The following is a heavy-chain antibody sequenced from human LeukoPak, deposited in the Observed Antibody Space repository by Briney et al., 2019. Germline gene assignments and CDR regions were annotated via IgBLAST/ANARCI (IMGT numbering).Heavy chain of an antibody. CDR1: GFTFSSYG. J-gene: IGHJ6*02. CDR2: ISYDGSNK. CDR3: ARERKRGDYYYYGMDV. D-gene: IGHD1-14*01. V-gene: IGHV3-30*03. Sequence: GRSLRLSCAASGFTFSSYGMHWVRQAPGKGLEWVAVISYDGSNKYYADSVKGRFTISRGNSKNTLYLQMNSLRAEDTAVYYCARERKRGDYYYYGMDVWGQGTTVTVSS.